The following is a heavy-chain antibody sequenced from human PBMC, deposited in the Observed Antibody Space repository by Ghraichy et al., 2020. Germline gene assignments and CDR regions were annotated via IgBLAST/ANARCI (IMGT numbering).Heavy chain of an antibody. V-gene: IGHV3-48*02. Sequence: GQSLNISCAASGFPFSSYNMNWVRQAPGKGLQWLAYITSSSRFISYADSVKGRFTIARDNAKNTLYLEMKSLRDEDTAVYYCARASTVVRFYYYDGMDVWGLGTTVTVSS. CDR3: ARASTVVRFYYYDGMDV. CDR2: ITSSSRFI. D-gene: IGHD4-23*01. CDR1: GFPFSSYN. J-gene: IGHJ6*02.